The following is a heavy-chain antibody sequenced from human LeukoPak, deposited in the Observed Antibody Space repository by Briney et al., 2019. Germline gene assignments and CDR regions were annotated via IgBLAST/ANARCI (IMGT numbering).Heavy chain of an antibody. J-gene: IGHJ4*02. CDR1: GGSISSSSNY. CDR2: IYYSGST. CDR3: ARARVPRNYYFDY. Sequence: SETLSLTCTVSGGSISSSSNYWGWIRQPPGKGLEWIGSIYYSGSTYYNPSLRSRVTISVDTSKNQFSLKLSSVTAADTAVYYCARARVPRNYYFDYWGQGTLVTVSS. V-gene: IGHV4-39*01.